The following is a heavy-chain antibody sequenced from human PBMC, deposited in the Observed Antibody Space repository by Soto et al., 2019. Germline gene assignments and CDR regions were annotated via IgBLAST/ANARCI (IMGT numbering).Heavy chain of an antibody. J-gene: IGHJ4*02. CDR1: GFTLSSYW. V-gene: IGHV3-7*01. CDR3: ARSPPHITIFGVVIPAPVDY. D-gene: IGHD3-3*01. CDR2: IKQDGSEK. Sequence: LRLSCAASGFTLSSYWMSWVRQAPGKGLEWVANIKQDGSEKYYVDSVKGRFTISRDNAKNSLYLQMNSLRAEDTAVYYCARSPPHITIFGVVIPAPVDYWGQGTLVTVSS.